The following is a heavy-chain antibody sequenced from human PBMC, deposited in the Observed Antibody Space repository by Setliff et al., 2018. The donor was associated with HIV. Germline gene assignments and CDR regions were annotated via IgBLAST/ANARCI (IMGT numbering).Heavy chain of an antibody. V-gene: IGHV3-53*05. CDR1: AFTVSGKW. CDR2: INIDDTT. CDR3: STSSRGWGPDGFDI. D-gene: IGHD2-2*01. J-gene: IGHJ3*02. Sequence: PGGSLRLSCVASAFTVSGKWMGWVRQAPGKGLEWVSVINIDDTTYYGDSVKGRFSISRDNSKNTLNLQMNSLSAEDTALYYCSTSSRGWGPDGFDIWGQGAMVTVSS.